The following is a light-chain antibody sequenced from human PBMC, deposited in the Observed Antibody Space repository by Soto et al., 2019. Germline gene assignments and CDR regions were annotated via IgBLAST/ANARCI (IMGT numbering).Light chain of an antibody. CDR3: QQSYSTPPYT. Sequence: DLQMTQSPSSLSASVGDRVTITCRASQSISIYLNWYQQKPGKAPKLLIYAASSLQSGVPSRFSGSGSGTDFTLTISSLQPEDFATYYCQQSYSTPPYTFGQGTKLEIK. V-gene: IGKV1-39*01. CDR1: QSISIY. J-gene: IGKJ2*01. CDR2: AAS.